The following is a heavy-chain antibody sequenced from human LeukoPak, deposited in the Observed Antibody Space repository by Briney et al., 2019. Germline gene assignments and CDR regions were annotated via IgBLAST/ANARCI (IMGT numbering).Heavy chain of an antibody. CDR2: ISSSSSYI. V-gene: IGHV3-21*01. D-gene: IGHD6-19*01. CDR1: GITFGDYG. Sequence: GGSLRLSCTGSGITFGDYGMSWVRQAPGKGLEWVSSISSSSSYIYYADSVKGRFTISRDNAKNSLYLQMNSLRAEDTAVYYCAREWLGQRDYWGQGTLVTVSS. CDR3: AREWLGQRDY. J-gene: IGHJ4*02.